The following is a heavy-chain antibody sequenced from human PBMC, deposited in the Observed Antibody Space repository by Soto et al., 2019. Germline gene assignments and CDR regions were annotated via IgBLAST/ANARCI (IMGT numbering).Heavy chain of an antibody. D-gene: IGHD5-18*01. CDR3: ARETSGYSYGELDY. V-gene: IGHV1-18*01. CDR2: ISAYNGNT. Sequence: EASVKVSCKASGYTFTSYGISWVRQAPGQGLEWMGWISAYNGNTNYAQKLQGRVTMTTDTSTSTAYMELRSLRSDDTAVYYCARETSGYSYGELDYWGQGTLVTVSS. J-gene: IGHJ4*02. CDR1: GYTFTSYG.